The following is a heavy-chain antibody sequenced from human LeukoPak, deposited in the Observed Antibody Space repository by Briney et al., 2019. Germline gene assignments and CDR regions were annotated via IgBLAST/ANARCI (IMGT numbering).Heavy chain of an antibody. CDR2: ISSSGTTI. J-gene: IGHJ5*02. CDR3: AREDPDWFDP. V-gene: IGHV3-48*03. Sequence: GGSLRLSCAASGFIFSGYEMNWVRQAPGKGLEWISYISSSGTTIYHADSVKGRFTISRDNAKNSLYLQMNSLRAEDTAVYYCAREDPDWFDPWGQGTLVAVSS. CDR1: GFIFSGYE.